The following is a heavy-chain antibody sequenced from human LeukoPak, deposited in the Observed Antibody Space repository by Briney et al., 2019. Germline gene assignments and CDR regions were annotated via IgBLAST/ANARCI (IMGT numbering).Heavy chain of an antibody. CDR1: GFTFSSYS. CDR3: ARDRDIVATTPSYGMDV. J-gene: IGHJ6*02. Sequence: GGSLRLSCAASGFTFSSYSMNWVRQAPGKGLEWVSSISSSSSYIYYADSVKGRFTISRDNSKNTLYLQMNSLRAEDTAVYYCARDRDIVATTPSYGMDVWGQGTTVTVSS. V-gene: IGHV3-21*04. CDR2: ISSSSSYI. D-gene: IGHD5-12*01.